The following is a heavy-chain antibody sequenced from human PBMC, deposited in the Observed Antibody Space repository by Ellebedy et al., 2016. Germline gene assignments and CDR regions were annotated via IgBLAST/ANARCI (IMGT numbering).Heavy chain of an antibody. Sequence: GGSLRLSXATSGLTYWMNWVRQSPGKGLEWVASIKEDGSEEYYVDSVKGRFTISRDNAKSPLYLQMNSLRVEDTAVYYCLPSGGSSIWGQGTLATVSS. V-gene: IGHV3-7*01. D-gene: IGHD1-26*01. J-gene: IGHJ4*02. CDR3: LPSGGSSI. CDR1: GLTYW. CDR2: IKEDGSEE.